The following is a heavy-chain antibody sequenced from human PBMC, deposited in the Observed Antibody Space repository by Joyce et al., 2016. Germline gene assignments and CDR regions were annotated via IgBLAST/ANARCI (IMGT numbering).Heavy chain of an antibody. Sequence: QVQLVESGGGVAQPGRSLRLSCAASGFTFNRDAMQWVRQTPGTGLEWVAVISPDGSKKFYSDSVNVRFIISRDNSNNMLFVQMNSLRVEDTGVYYCARSPSTSWHTFDSWGQGTLVSVSS. CDR3: ARSPSTSWHTFDS. CDR2: ISPDGSKK. V-gene: IGHV3-30-3*01. J-gene: IGHJ4*02. D-gene: IGHD2-2*01. CDR1: GFTFNRDA.